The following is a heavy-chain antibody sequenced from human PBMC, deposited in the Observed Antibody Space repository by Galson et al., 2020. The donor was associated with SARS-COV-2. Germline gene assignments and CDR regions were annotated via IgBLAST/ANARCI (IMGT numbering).Heavy chain of an antibody. D-gene: IGHD4-17*01. Sequence: ASVKVSCKASGYTFTGYYMHWVRQAPGQGLEWMGWINPNSGGPNYAQKFQGRVTMTRDTSIRTAYMELSRLRSDDTAVYYCAREASADYGDYVYWFDPWGQGTLVTVSS. J-gene: IGHJ5*02. CDR1: GYTFTGYY. CDR3: AREASADYGDYVYWFDP. V-gene: IGHV1-2*02. CDR2: INPNSGGP.